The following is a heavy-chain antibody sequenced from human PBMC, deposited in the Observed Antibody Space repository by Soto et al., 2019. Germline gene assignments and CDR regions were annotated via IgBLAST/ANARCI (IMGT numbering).Heavy chain of an antibody. V-gene: IGHV4-30-2*01. CDR1: GGSISSGGYS. CDR2: IYHSGST. Sequence: QLQLQESGSGLVKPSQTLSLTCAVSGGSISSGGYSWSWIRQPPGKGLEWIGYIYHSGSTYYNPSLKGRVTISGDRSKNQFSLKLSSVTAADTAVYYCARDCRPIFGVGWLDPWGQGTLVTVSS. J-gene: IGHJ5*02. D-gene: IGHD3-3*01. CDR3: ARDCRPIFGVGWLDP.